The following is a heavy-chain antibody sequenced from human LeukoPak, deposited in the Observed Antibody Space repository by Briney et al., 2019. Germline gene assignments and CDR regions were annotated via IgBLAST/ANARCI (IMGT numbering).Heavy chain of an antibody. CDR2: INGDGSST. D-gene: IGHD3-10*01. CDR1: GFTFSNYW. CDR3: ATDRYGSGSYWFHY. J-gene: IGHJ4*02. Sequence: PGGSLRLSCVASGFTFSNYWMHWVRQAPGKGLEWISRINGDGSSTTYADSVRGRFTISRDNSKNPLYLQMNSLRAEDTALYYCATDRYGSGSYWFHYWGQGTLVTVSS. V-gene: IGHV3-74*01.